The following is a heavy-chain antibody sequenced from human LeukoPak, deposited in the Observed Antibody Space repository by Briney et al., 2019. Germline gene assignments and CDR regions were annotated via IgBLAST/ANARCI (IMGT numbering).Heavy chain of an antibody. CDR2: IYYSGST. CDR3: ARESGGVVLGY. V-gene: IGHV4-39*07. Sequence: KPSETLSLTCTVSGGSISSSSYYWGWIRQPPGKGLEWIGSIYYSGSTYYNPSLKSRVTISVDTSKNQFSLKLSSVTAADTAVYYCARESGGVVLGYWGQGTLVTVSS. D-gene: IGHD3-3*01. CDR1: GGSISSSSYY. J-gene: IGHJ4*02.